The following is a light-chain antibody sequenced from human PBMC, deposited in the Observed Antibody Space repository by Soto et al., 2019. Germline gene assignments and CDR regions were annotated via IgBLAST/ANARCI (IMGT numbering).Light chain of an antibody. V-gene: IGKV3-11*01. CDR1: QSVRSS. Sequence: TQSLGTLSVSPREGATLFCRASQSVRSSLAWYQQKPGQAPRLLIYEVSNRATGIPARFSGSGSGADFTLTISSLEPGDFALYYCQQHIILPLTFGGGTKVDIK. J-gene: IGKJ4*01. CDR2: EVS. CDR3: QQHIILPLT.